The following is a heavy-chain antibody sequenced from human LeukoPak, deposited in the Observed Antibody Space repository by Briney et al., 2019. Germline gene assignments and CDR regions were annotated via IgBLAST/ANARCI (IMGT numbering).Heavy chain of an antibody. D-gene: IGHD3-10*01. CDR2: IQSKTDGGTT. J-gene: IGHJ4*02. CDR3: ATLTVRGVINI. V-gene: IGHV3-15*01. Sequence: GGSLRLSCAASGVTFSNTWMNWVRQAPGKGQEWVGRIQSKTDGGTTEYAAPVKGRFTISRDDSKTTLYLQMNSLKTEDTAVYYCATLTVRGVINIWGQGTLVTVSS. CDR1: GVTFSNTW.